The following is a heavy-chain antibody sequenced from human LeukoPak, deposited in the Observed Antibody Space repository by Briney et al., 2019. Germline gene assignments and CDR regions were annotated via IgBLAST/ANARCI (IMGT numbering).Heavy chain of an antibody. CDR2: ISYDGSNK. J-gene: IGHJ3*02. CDR3: ARDAVAGSYFSVSDAFDI. CDR1: GFTFSIYA. D-gene: IGHD6-19*01. Sequence: GGSLRLSCAASGFTFSIYAMHWVRQAPGKGLEWVAVISYDGSNKYYADSVKGRFTISRDNSKNTLYLQMNSLRAEDTAVYYCARDAVAGSYFSVSDAFDIWGQGTMVTVSS. V-gene: IGHV3-30-3*01.